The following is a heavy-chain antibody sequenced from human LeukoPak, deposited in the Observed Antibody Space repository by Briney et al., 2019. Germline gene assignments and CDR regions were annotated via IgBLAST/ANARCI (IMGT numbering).Heavy chain of an antibody. V-gene: IGHV3-9*01. J-gene: IGHJ4*02. Sequence: HPGGSLRLSCAASGFTFDDYAMHWVRQAPGKGLEWVSGISWNSGSIGYADSVKGRFTISRDNAKNSLYLQMNSLRAEDTALYYCAKDGARYFDYWGQGTLVTVSS. CDR1: GFTFDDYA. CDR2: ISWNSGSI. CDR3: AKDGARYFDY.